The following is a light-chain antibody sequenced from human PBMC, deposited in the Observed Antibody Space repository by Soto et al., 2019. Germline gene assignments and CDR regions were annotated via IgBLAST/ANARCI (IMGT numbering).Light chain of an antibody. CDR3: SSYTSSSTPLVV. CDR1: SSDVGGYNY. J-gene: IGLJ2*01. V-gene: IGLV2-14*01. CDR2: EVS. Sequence: QSALTQPASVSGSPGQSITISCTGTSSDVGGYNYVSWYQQHPGKAPKLMIYEVSNRPSGVSNRFSGSKSGNAASLTISGLEVEDEAEYYCSSYTSSSTPLVVFGGGTKVTVL.